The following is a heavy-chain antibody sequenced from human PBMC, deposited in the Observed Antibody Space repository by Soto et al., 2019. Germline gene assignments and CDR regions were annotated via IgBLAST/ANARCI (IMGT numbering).Heavy chain of an antibody. V-gene: IGHV3-23*01. Sequence: GGSLRLSCAASGFTFNNYAMAWVRQPPGKGLEWVSAISGSGDASFYAASVRGRFTISRDNSKSTLYLQMNSLRAEDTAIYFCAKDLRAPAAKNFDYWGQGTLVTVSS. D-gene: IGHD6-25*01. CDR3: AKDLRAPAAKNFDY. J-gene: IGHJ4*02. CDR2: ISGSGDAS. CDR1: GFTFNNYA.